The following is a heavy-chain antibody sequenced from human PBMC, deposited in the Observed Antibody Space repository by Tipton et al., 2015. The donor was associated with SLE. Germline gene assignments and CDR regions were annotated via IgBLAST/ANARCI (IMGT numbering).Heavy chain of an antibody. CDR3: ARGGRIAIFGVATDGPFDI. D-gene: IGHD3-3*01. CDR1: GVSISNYY. V-gene: IGHV4-59*01. CDR2: VYKN. J-gene: IGHJ3*02. Sequence: TLSLTCYVTGVSISNYYWTWIRQSPGKGLEWIGNVYKNYNPSLESRVTISVDTSRNLFSLKLSSVTAADTAVYYCARGGRIAIFGVATDGPFDIWGQGTMVTVSS.